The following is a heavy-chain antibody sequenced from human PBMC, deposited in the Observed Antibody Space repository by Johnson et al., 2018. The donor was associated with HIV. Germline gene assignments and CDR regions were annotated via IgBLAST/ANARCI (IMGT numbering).Heavy chain of an antibody. CDR3: ARGDYVYMDYSAFDI. Sequence: QVQLVESGGGLIQPEGSLRLSCAASGFTVSSNYMSWVRQAPGKGLEWVAVISYDGSNKYYADSVKGRFTISRDNSKNTLYLQMNSLRAEDTAVYYCARGDYVYMDYSAFDIWGQGTMVTVSS. V-gene: IGHV3-30-3*01. CDR2: ISYDGSNK. J-gene: IGHJ3*02. CDR1: GFTVSSNY. D-gene: IGHD5/OR15-5a*01.